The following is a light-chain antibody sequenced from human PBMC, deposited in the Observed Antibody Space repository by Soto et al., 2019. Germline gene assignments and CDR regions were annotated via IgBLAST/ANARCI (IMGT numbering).Light chain of an antibody. CDR3: SSFAGNNNLV. V-gene: IGLV2-8*01. CDR1: SSDVGGYNY. Sequence: QSVLTQPPSASGSPGQSVTISCIGTSSDVGGYNYVSWYQQHPGKAPKLMISEVSKRPSGVPDRFSGSKSGNTASLNVSGLQAEDEADYYCSSFAGNNNLVFGGGTKVTVL. J-gene: IGLJ2*01. CDR2: EVS.